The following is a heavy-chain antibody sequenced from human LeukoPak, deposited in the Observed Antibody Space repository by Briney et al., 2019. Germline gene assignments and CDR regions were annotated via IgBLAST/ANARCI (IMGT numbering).Heavy chain of an antibody. V-gene: IGHV4-4*07. J-gene: IGHJ3*02. CDR2: IYTSGST. D-gene: IGHD2-2*01. CDR1: GGSISSYY. Sequence: TPSETLSLTCTVSGGSISSYYWSWIRQPAGKGLEWIGRIYTSGSTNYNPSLKSRVTTSVDTSKNQFSLKLSSVTAADTAVYYCARDRKDCSSTSCYSIPALDIWGQGTMVTVSS. CDR3: ARDRKDCSSTSCYSIPALDI.